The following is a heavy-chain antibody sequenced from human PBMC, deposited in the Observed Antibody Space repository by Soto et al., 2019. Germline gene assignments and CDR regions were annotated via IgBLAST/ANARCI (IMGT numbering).Heavy chain of an antibody. J-gene: IGHJ4*02. CDR3: ARGIGSYYDY. CDR2: IYYSGST. V-gene: IGHV4-59*01. D-gene: IGHD1-26*01. Sequence: SETLSLTCTVSGGSISSYYWSWIRQPPGKGLEWIGYIYYSGSTNYNPSLKSRVTISVDTSKNQFSLKLSSVTAADTAMYYCARGIGSYYDYWGQGTLVTVSS. CDR1: GGSISSYY.